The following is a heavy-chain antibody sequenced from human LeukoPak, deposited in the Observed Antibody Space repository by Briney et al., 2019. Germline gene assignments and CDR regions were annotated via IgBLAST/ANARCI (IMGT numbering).Heavy chain of an antibody. CDR2: ISGSGGST. D-gene: IGHD3-22*01. J-gene: IGHJ4*02. CDR1: GFTFSSYA. CDR3: AKVDYDSSGYYYGFYY. V-gene: IGHV3-23*01. Sequence: GGSLRLSCAASGFTFSSYAMSWVRQAPGKGLEWVSAISGSGGSTYYADSVKGRFTFSRDNSKNTLYLQMNSLRAEDTAVYYCAKVDYDSSGYYYGFYYWGQGTLVTVSS.